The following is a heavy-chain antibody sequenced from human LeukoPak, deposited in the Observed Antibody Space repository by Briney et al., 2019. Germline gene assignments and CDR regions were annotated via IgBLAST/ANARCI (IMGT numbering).Heavy chain of an antibody. CDR2: ISGSGSST. Sequence: GGSLRLSCAASGFIFAGYAMSWVRQAPGKGLEWVSAISGSGSSTYYADSVKGRFTISRDNSRTTLYLQMNSLRAEDTAVYYCAKVDVNYYGSGSHFDYWGQGTLVTVSS. CDR3: AKVDVNYYGSGSHFDY. D-gene: IGHD3-10*01. V-gene: IGHV3-23*01. J-gene: IGHJ4*02. CDR1: GFIFAGYA.